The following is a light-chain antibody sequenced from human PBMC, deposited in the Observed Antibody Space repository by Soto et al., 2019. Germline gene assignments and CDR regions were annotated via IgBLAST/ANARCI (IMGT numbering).Light chain of an antibody. Sequence: EIMLTQSPGTLSLSPGERATLSCRASQSVSSTYLAWYQQNPGQAPRLLIYGASSRATGIPDRFSGSGSGTDFTLTISRLEPEDTAVYYCQQYDSSPLTFGGGTKVEIK. V-gene: IGKV3-20*01. CDR1: QSVSSTY. CDR2: GAS. CDR3: QQYDSSPLT. J-gene: IGKJ4*01.